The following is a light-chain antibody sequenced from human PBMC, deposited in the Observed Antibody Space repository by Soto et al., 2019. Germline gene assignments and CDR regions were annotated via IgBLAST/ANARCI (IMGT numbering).Light chain of an antibody. J-gene: IGKJ1*01. Sequence: DIQMTQSPSTLSASVGDRVTITCRASQSISSWLAWYQQKPGKAPKLLIYKASTFESGVPSRFSGSGSGTEFTLTISSLQPDDFATYYCQQYDKYAWTFGQGTKVEIK. V-gene: IGKV1-5*03. CDR3: QQYDKYAWT. CDR1: QSISSW. CDR2: KAS.